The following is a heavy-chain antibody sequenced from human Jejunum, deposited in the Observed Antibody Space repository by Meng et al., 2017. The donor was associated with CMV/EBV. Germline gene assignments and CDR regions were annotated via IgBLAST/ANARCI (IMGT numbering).Heavy chain of an antibody. Sequence: FATYFMHWVRQAPGQGPEWMGWINPTSGGTSYAEKFQGRVTMTRDTSISTAYMELSRLRSDDTAVYYCARDRVRYSDDYYYYGMDVWGQGTTVTVSS. CDR3: ARDRVRYSDDYYYYGMDV. J-gene: IGHJ6*02. CDR2: INPTSGGT. D-gene: IGHD3-9*01. V-gene: IGHV1-2*02. CDR1: FATYF.